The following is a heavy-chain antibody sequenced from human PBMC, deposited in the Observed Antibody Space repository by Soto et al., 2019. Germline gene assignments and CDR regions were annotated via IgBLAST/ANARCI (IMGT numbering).Heavy chain of an antibody. CDR1: GFTFSSYG. CDR3: ARDRGYSGYDSPRYYYGMDV. V-gene: IGHV3-33*01. D-gene: IGHD5-12*01. J-gene: IGHJ6*02. CDR2: IWFDGTNK. Sequence: QVQLVESGGGVVQPGRSLRLSCAASGFTFSSYGMHWVRQAPGKGLEWVAVIWFDGTNKYYADSVKGRFTISRDNSKNTLSLQMNSLRAEDTAVYYCARDRGYSGYDSPRYYYGMDVWGQGTTVTVSS.